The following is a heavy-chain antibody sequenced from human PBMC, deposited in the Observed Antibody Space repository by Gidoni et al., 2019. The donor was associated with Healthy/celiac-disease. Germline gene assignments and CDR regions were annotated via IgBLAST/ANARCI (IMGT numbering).Heavy chain of an antibody. Sequence: QVQLVESGGGVVQPGRSLRLSCEASGFTFSSYGMHWVRQAPGKGLEWVAVISYDGSNKYYADSVKGRFTISRDNSKNTLYLQMNSLRAEDTAVYYCAKDGGEMATINYWGQGTLVTVSS. CDR3: AKDGGEMATINY. D-gene: IGHD5-12*01. J-gene: IGHJ4*02. CDR2: ISYDGSNK. V-gene: IGHV3-30*18. CDR1: GFTFSSYG.